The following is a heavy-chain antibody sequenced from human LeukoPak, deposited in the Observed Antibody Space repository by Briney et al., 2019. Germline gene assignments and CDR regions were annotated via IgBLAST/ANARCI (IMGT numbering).Heavy chain of an antibody. CDR1: GGSFSGYY. J-gene: IGHJ4*02. V-gene: IGHV4-34*01. CDR3: ARARRRCSYGYSYYFDY. D-gene: IGHD5-18*01. Sequence: SETLSLTCAVYGGSFSGYYWSWIRQPPGKGLEGIGEINHSGSTNYNPSLKSRVTILVDTSKNQFSLKLSSVTAADTAVYYCARARRRCSYGYSYYFDYWGQGTLVTVSS. CDR2: INHSGST.